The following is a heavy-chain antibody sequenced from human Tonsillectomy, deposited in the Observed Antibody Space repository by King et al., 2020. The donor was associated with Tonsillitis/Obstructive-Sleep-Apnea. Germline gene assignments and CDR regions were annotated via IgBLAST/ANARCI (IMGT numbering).Heavy chain of an antibody. Sequence: ITLKESGPTLVKPTQTLTLTCTCSGFSLSTRGVSVSWIRQPPGKALEWLALIYWDGDKRYSPSRRGRPTITKATTRNQVVLTMTNMDPVDTATYYCAHRASLLTARFDPWGEGTLVTVSS. J-gene: IGHJ5*02. CDR3: AHRASLLTARFDP. D-gene: IGHD4/OR15-4a*01. CDR2: IYWDGDK. CDR1: GFSLSTRGVS. V-gene: IGHV2-5*02.